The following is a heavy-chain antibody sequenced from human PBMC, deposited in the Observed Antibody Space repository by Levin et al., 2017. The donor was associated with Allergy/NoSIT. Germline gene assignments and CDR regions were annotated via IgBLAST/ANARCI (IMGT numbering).Heavy chain of an antibody. J-gene: IGHJ4*02. CDR1: GGIFSSDG. CDR3: ARSYCGGDCFSPFDS. CDR2: ILPIFGSA. Sequence: VASVKVSCKASGGIFSSDGFSWVRQAPGQGLEWMGGILPIFGSANYAQKFQDRLTITADESTTTSFMELSSLRSEDTAVYYCARSYCGGDCFSPFDSWGQGTLVTVSS. D-gene: IGHD2-21*01. V-gene: IGHV1-69*13.